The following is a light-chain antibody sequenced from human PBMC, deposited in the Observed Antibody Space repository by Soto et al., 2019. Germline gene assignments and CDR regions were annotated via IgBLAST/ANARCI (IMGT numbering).Light chain of an antibody. V-gene: IGKV1-39*01. Sequence: DIQMTQSPSSLSASVGATVTITCRASQSISSYLNWYHQKPGKAPKLMIYAASSLQSGVPSRFSGSGSGTDCTLTISSLQPEDVATYYCQQSYSTTITFGQGTRLEIK. J-gene: IGKJ5*01. CDR2: AAS. CDR1: QSISSY. CDR3: QQSYSTTIT.